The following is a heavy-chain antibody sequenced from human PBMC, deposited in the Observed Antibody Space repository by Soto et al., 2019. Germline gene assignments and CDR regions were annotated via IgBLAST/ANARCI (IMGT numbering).Heavy chain of an antibody. CDR3: ARATYNSHGGGYYYFDY. CDR1: GGSISSGGYY. J-gene: IGHJ4*02. V-gene: IGHV4-31*03. D-gene: IGHD2-21*01. CDR2: IYYSGST. Sequence: QVQLQESGPGLVKPSQTLSLTCTVSGGSISSGGYYWSWIRHYPGAGLEWIGYIYYSGSTFYNPSLESRITVSVDTSENRFSLKLTSVTAADTAVYYCARATYNSHGGGYYYFDYWGQGTLVTVSS.